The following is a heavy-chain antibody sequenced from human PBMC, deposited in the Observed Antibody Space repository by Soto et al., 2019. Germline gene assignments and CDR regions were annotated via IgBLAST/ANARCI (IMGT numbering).Heavy chain of an antibody. D-gene: IGHD3-10*01. V-gene: IGHV4-30-2*01. J-gene: IGHJ4*02. CDR2: IYHSGST. Sequence: PSETLSLTCAVSGGSISSGGYSWSWIRQPPGKGLEWIGYIYHSGSTYYNPSLKSRVTISVDRSKNQFSLKLSSVTAADTAVYYCARAGRWLPAFNFDYWGQGTLVTVSS. CDR3: ARAGRWLPAFNFDY. CDR1: GGSISSGGYS.